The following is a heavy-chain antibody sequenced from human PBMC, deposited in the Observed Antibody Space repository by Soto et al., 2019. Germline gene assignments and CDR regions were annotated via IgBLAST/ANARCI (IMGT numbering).Heavy chain of an antibody. J-gene: IGHJ5*02. D-gene: IGHD3-9*01. CDR1: GGYSINVGYS. CDR3: ARGPGILNP. CDR2: IYHSGST. Sequence: SLTMSLTCAVSGGYSINVGYSWSWIRQPPGKGLEWIGYIYHSGSTYYNPSLKSRVTISVDRSKNQFSLQLNSVTPEDTAVYYCARGPGILNPWGQGILVTVSS. V-gene: IGHV4-30-2*01.